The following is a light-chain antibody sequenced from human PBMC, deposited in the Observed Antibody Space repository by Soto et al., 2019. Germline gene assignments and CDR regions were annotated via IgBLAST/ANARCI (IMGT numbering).Light chain of an antibody. CDR2: DAS. CDR3: QQSYMDTIT. CDR1: QSISTY. V-gene: IGKV1-39*01. J-gene: IGKJ5*01. Sequence: DIQMTQSPSSLSASVGNRVTITCRASQSISTYLNWYQKKPGKAPNLLIYDASRLQIGVHSRFSGSGGVTDFTLSISSVQPEDFANDYYQQSYMDTITFGQGIQLE.